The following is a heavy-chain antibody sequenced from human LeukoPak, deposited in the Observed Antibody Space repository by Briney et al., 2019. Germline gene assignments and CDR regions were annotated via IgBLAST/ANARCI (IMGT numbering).Heavy chain of an antibody. Sequence: PVGSLRLSCAASGFTFSNYEMNWVRQAPGKGLEWVSYISGGASTIYYADSVMGRFTISRDNAKNSLYLQMNSLRAEDTAFYYCARESSSAGWYDFDYWGQGTLVTVSS. CDR2: ISGGASTI. D-gene: IGHD6-19*01. V-gene: IGHV3-48*03. J-gene: IGHJ4*02. CDR1: GFTFSNYE. CDR3: ARESSSAGWYDFDY.